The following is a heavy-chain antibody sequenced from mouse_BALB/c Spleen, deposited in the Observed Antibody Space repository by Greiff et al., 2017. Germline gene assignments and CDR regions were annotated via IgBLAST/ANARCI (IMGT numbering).Heavy chain of an antibody. V-gene: IGHV5-6-5*01. J-gene: IGHJ2*01. CDR2: ISSGGST. CDR3: ARGGSTTATRYYFDY. CDR1: GFTFSSYA. D-gene: IGHD1-2*01. Sequence: EVQLVESGGGLVKPGGSLKLSCAASGFTFSSYAMSWVRQTPEKRLEWVASISSGGSTYYPDSVKGRFTISRDNARNILYLQMSSLRSEDTAMYYCARGGSTTATRYYFDYWGQGTTLTVSS.